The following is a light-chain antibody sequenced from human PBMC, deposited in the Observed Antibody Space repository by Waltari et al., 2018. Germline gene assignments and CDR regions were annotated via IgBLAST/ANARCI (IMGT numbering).Light chain of an antibody. CDR2: STS. CDR3: QQYNYWPWT. V-gene: IGKV3D-15*01. CDR1: QSLNSA. J-gene: IGKJ1*01. Sequence: EIVMTQSPATLSMSPGESATLSCRASQSLNSAFAWYQQKPGQAPRLLIYSTSTRATGTPAWFSGSGSGTEFTLTISSLQSEDFAIYYCQQYNYWPWTFGQGTRVEIK.